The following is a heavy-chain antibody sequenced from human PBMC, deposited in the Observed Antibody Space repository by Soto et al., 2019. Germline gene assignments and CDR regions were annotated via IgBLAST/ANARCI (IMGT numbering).Heavy chain of an antibody. CDR2: IYYSGST. Sequence: SETLSLTCTVSGGSISSYYWSWIRQPPGKGLEWIGYIYYSGSTNYNPSLKSRVTISVDTSKNRFSLKLSSVTAADTAVYYCVMGGVAGLFDYWGQGTLVTVSS. CDR1: GGSISSYY. V-gene: IGHV4-59*08. D-gene: IGHD6-19*01. J-gene: IGHJ4*02. CDR3: VMGGVAGLFDY.